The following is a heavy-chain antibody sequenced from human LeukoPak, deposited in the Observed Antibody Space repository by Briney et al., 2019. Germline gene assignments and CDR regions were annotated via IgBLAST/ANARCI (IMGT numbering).Heavy chain of an antibody. V-gene: IGHV3-43*01. J-gene: IGHJ4*02. Sequence: GESLRLSCAASGFTFDDYTMHWVRQAPGKGLEWVSLISWDGGSTYYADSVKGRFTISRDNSKNSLYLQMNSLRTEDTALYYCAKDIRNRNCSSTSCYKWDTAMVFDYWGQGTLVTVSS. CDR2: ISWDGGST. CDR3: AKDIRNRNCSSTSCYKWDTAMVFDY. CDR1: GFTFDDYT. D-gene: IGHD2-2*02.